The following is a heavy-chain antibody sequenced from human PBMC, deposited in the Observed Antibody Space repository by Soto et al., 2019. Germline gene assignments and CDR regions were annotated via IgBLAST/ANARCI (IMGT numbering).Heavy chain of an antibody. J-gene: IGHJ4*02. Sequence: PGGSLRLSCAASGFTFSSYAMHWVRQAPGKGLEWVAVISYDGSNKYYADSVKGRFTISRDNSKNTLYLQMNSLRAEDTAVYYCARDHILLGYCTNGVCSYFDYWGQGTLVTVSS. D-gene: IGHD2-8*01. CDR2: ISYDGSNK. V-gene: IGHV3-30-3*01. CDR1: GFTFSSYA. CDR3: ARDHILLGYCTNGVCSYFDY.